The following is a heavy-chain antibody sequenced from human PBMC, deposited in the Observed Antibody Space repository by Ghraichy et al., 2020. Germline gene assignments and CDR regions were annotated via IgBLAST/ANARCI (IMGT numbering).Heavy chain of an antibody. CDR2: IKRDGSQK. D-gene: IGHD2-21*02. Sequence: GGSLRLSCVGFGFTFSSHWMSWVRQVPGKGLEWVANIKRDGSQKYYVGSLKGRFTISRDNAKNSPYLQMSSLRAGDTAVYYCARDSGDWTLDYWGQGTLVTVSS. V-gene: IGHV3-7*03. J-gene: IGHJ4*02. CDR1: GFTFSSHW. CDR3: ARDSGDWTLDY.